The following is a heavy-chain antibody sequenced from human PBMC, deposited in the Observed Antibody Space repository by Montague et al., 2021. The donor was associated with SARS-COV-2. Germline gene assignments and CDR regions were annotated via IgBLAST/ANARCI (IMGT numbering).Heavy chain of an antibody. V-gene: IGHV4-34*01. D-gene: IGHD3-3*01. Sequence: SETLSLTCAIYDGSLSNYYWNWIRQPPGKGLECIGEINRCGNTNXNPSLKSRVTISVDTSKNQFSLKLNSVTAADTAIYYCTRDQTVSEWIWYGMDVWGPGTTVTVSS. CDR3: TRDQTVSEWIWYGMDV. J-gene: IGHJ6*02. CDR2: INRCGNT. CDR1: DGSLSNYY.